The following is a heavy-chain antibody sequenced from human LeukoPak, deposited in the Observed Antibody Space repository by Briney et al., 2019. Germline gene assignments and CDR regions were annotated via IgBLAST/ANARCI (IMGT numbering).Heavy chain of an antibody. CDR2: INTNTGNP. J-gene: IGHJ6*02. V-gene: IGHV7-4-1*02. Sequence: ASVKVSCKTSGYTFTSYALTWVRQAPGQGLEWMGWINTNTGNPTYAQGFTGRFVFSLDTSVSTAYLQISSLKAEDTAVYYCARYLVPAALTYYYYGMDVWGQGTTVTVSS. CDR3: ARYLVPAALTYYYYGMDV. CDR1: GYTFTSYA. D-gene: IGHD2-2*01.